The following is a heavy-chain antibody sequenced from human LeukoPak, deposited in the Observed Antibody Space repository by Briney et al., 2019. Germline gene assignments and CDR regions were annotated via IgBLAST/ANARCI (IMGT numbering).Heavy chain of an antibody. CDR2: IWYDGSNK. J-gene: IGHJ4*02. CDR1: GFTFDDYA. V-gene: IGHV3-33*08. Sequence: GRSLRLSCAASGFTFDDYAMHWVRQAPGKGLEWVAVIWYDGSNKYYADAVKGRFTISRDNSKNTLYLQMNSLRAEDTAVYYCARAGYDILTALDYWGQGTLVTVSS. D-gene: IGHD3-9*01. CDR3: ARAGYDILTALDY.